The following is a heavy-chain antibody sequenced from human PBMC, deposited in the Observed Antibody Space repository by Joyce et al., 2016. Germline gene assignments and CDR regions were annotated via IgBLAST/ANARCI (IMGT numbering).Heavy chain of an antibody. V-gene: IGHV3-53*01. J-gene: IGHJ2*01. D-gene: IGHD6-19*01. CDR2: FYRGGSK. CDR3: ASREEFGSAWFRYFDL. Sequence: EVQLEESGGGFIKPGGSLSLSCAASGFTVSSDYMAWVRQAPGKWLEWFSLFYRGGSKYYAESLQGRFTVSGDSSRNTLNLQMNSLRADDTAVYYCASREEFGSAWFRYFDLWGRGTLVTVSS. CDR1: GFTVSSDY.